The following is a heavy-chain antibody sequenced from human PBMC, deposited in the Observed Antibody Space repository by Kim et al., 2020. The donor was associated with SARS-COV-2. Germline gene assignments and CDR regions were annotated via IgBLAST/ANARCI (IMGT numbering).Heavy chain of an antibody. CDR3: VSGRMGGALGV. J-gene: IGHJ3*01. CDR1: RFTFSAYD. Sequence: GGSLRLSCETSRFTFSAYDMNWVCQVPGKGLEWLSFITTIRTTIYYADSVKSRFTISRDNPKNSLYLQMNSLRCEETAVYFCVSGRMGGALGVWGQGTMV. D-gene: IGHD2-15*01. CDR2: ITTIRTTI. V-gene: IGHV3-48*01.